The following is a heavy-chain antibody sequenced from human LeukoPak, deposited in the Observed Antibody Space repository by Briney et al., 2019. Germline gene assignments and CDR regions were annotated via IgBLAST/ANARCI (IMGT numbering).Heavy chain of an antibody. CDR2: INSDGSST. V-gene: IGHV3-74*01. Sequence: GGSLRLSCAASGFTFSSYWMHWVRQAPGKGLVWVSRINSDGSSTSYADSVKGRFTISRDNAKNTLYLQMNSLRAEDTAGYYCGRVDILAGYYEGGGGFDYWGQGTLVTVSS. CDR3: GRVDILAGYYEGGGGFDY. CDR1: GFTFSSYW. J-gene: IGHJ4*02. D-gene: IGHD3-9*01.